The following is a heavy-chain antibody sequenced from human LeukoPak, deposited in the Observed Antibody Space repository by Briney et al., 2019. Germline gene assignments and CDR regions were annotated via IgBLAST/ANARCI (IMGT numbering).Heavy chain of an antibody. CDR3: TRVVLSYAYAPKVLPAPGDACDI. Sequence: PAGSLRLSCAASGFSFSRYWMSWVRQAPVKGLEWVANIMSDGSEKYNVDSVKRRFTISRDYTKQSSFLQMYSTSAEDTAVYYCTRVVLSYAYAPKVLPAPGDACDIWGQGTMVTVSA. V-gene: IGHV3-7*01. D-gene: IGHD2-2*01. J-gene: IGHJ3*02. CDR1: GFSFSRYW. CDR2: IMSDGSEK.